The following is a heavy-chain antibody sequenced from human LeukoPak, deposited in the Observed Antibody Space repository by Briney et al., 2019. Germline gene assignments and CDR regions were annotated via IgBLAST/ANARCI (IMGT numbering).Heavy chain of an antibody. D-gene: IGHD2-8*02. J-gene: IGHJ4*02. Sequence: SETLSLTCTVSGGSISSYYWGWMRQPPGKGLEWIGTIHYTGSTDYNPSLKGRVTLSVDTSKNQFSLKLTSVTAADTAVYYCARGFWSRYYDYWGQGTLVTVPS. CDR2: IHYTGST. V-gene: IGHV4-59*08. CDR1: GGSISSYY. CDR3: ARGFWSRYYDY.